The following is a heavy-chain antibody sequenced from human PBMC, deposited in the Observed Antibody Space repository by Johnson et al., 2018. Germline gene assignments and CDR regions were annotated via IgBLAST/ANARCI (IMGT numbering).Heavy chain of an antibody. V-gene: IGHV4-59*01. D-gene: IGHD1-20*01. CDR3: ARGPRYNWNYDYYYMDV. CDR1: GGSISSYY. J-gene: IGHJ6*03. Sequence: QVQLQESGPGLVKPSETLSLTCTVSGGSISSYYWSWIRQPPGKGLEWIGYIYYSGSTNYNPSLKSRVTISVDTSKNQFSLKLSSVTAADPAVYYCARGPRYNWNYDYYYMDVWGKGTTVTVSS. CDR2: IYYSGST.